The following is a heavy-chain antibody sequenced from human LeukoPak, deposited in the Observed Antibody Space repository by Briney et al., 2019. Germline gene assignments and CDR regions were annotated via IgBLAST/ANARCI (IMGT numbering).Heavy chain of an antibody. Sequence: GGSLRLSCAASGFTFSGSALHWVRQASGKGLEWVGRIRSKANSYVTAYAASVKGRFTISRDDSENTAYLQMNGLETDDTAVYYCARDGPFDYWGQGTLVTVSS. CDR1: GFTFSGSA. CDR2: IRSKANSYVT. V-gene: IGHV3-73*01. J-gene: IGHJ4*02. D-gene: IGHD5-24*01. CDR3: ARDGPFDY.